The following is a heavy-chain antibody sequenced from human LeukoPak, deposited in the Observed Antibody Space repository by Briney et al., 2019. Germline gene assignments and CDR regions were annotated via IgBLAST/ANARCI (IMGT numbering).Heavy chain of an antibody. CDR2: ISSDGGKT. D-gene: IGHD6-13*01. Sequence: GGALRLSCSASGFTFSTYAIHWVRQAPGKGLEHVSAISSDGGKTYYADSVRGRFTISRDNSKNTLYLQMSSLRAEDTAVYYCVKDFYSSSWYYFDFWGQGTLVTVSS. J-gene: IGHJ4*02. CDR3: VKDFYSSSWYYFDF. CDR1: GFTFSTYA. V-gene: IGHV3-64D*09.